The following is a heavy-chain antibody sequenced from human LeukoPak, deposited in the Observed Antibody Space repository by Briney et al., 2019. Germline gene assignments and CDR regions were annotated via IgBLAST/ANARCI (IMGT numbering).Heavy chain of an antibody. CDR2: SYYSGST. CDR3: ASQVMTTVTQFDY. V-gene: IGHV4-39*01. Sequence: SETLSLTCTVSGGSISSSSYYWGWIRQPPGKGLEWIGSSYYSGSTYYNPSLKSRVTISVDTSKNQFSLKLSSVTAADTAVYNCASQVMTTVTQFDYWGQGTLVTVSS. J-gene: IGHJ4*02. D-gene: IGHD4-17*01. CDR1: GGSISSSSYY.